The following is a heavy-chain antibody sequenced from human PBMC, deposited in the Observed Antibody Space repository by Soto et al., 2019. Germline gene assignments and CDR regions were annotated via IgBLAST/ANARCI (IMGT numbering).Heavy chain of an antibody. CDR3: AIMNLWPRFDD. Sequence: EVQLLESGGGLVQPGGSLRLSCASPGLTFSSYAMNWVRQAPGKGLEWVSGISVSGGTTDYADSVKGRFTISRDTSKNTLYLQMNSLRAEDTAVYYCAIMNLWPRFDDWGQGTLVTVSS. J-gene: IGHJ4*02. CDR1: GLTFSSYA. V-gene: IGHV3-23*01. CDR2: ISVSGGTT. D-gene: IGHD3-10*01.